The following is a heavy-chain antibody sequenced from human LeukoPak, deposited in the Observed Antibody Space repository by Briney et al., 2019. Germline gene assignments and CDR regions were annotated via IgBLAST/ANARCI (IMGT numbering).Heavy chain of an antibody. Sequence: QPGGSLRLSCAASGFTFSSYAMHWVRQAPGKGLEWVAVISYDGSNKYYADSVKGRFTISRDNSKNTLYLQMNSLRAEDTAVYYCARDYDFDRYYYYGMDVWGQGTTVTVSS. CDR2: ISYDGSNK. J-gene: IGHJ6*02. CDR3: ARDYDFDRYYYYGMDV. CDR1: GFTFSSYA. V-gene: IGHV3-30-3*01. D-gene: IGHD3-3*01.